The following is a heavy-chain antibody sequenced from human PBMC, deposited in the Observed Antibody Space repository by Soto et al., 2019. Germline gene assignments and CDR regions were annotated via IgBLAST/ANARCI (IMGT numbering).Heavy chain of an antibody. CDR1: GGSFSGYY. Sequence: SETLSLTCAVYGGSFSGYYWSWVRQPPGKGLEWIGEINLSGSTNYNPSLKSRLAMAVDTSKNQFSLSLISVTAADTAVYLCASLTNGRPGDSWGQGTLVTVSS. J-gene: IGHJ4*02. D-gene: IGHD2-8*01. V-gene: IGHV4-34*01. CDR2: INLSGST. CDR3: ASLTNGRPGDS.